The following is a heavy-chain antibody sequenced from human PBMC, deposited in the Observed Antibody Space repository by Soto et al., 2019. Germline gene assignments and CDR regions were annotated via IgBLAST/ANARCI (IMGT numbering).Heavy chain of an antibody. Sequence: GGSLRLSCAASGFTFSSYVMTWVRQAPGKGLQWVSAISGGGDSTYYADSVKGRFTISRDNSKSTLYLQMNSLRAEDTAVYYCAKEGPWREYDYWGQGTLVTVSS. CDR2: ISGGGDST. V-gene: IGHV3-23*01. J-gene: IGHJ4*02. D-gene: IGHD5-12*01. CDR3: AKEGPWREYDY. CDR1: GFTFSSYV.